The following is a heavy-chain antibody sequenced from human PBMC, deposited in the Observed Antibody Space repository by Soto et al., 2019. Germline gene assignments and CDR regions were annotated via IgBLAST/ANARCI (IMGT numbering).Heavy chain of an antibody. CDR3: ARAVTWGLDV. Sequence: ASGFTFSLYSMSWVRKAPGKGLEWVSYISRSSTGIHYADSVKGRFTISRDDATNSMHLQRNSLRDGDTAVYYWARAVTWGLDVGGQGTTVSISS. J-gene: IGHJ6*02. V-gene: IGHV3-48*02. D-gene: IGHD3-10*01. CDR2: ISRSSTGI. CDR1: GFTFSLYS.